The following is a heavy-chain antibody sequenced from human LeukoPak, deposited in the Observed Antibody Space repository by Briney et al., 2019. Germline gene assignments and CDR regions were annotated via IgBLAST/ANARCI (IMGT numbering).Heavy chain of an antibody. Sequence: GGSLRLSCAASGFTFTNYWMSWVRQAPGKGLEWVANINQDGSEKYYVDSVKGRFTISRDNAKDSLYLQMNSLRAEDTAVYYCARDYGDYWGQGTLVTVSS. CDR3: ARDYGDY. V-gene: IGHV3-7*01. J-gene: IGHJ4*02. CDR1: GFTFTNYW. CDR2: INQDGSEK. D-gene: IGHD4-17*01.